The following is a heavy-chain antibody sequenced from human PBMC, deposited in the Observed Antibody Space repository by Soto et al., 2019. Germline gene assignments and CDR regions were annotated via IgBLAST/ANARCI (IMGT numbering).Heavy chain of an antibody. CDR1: GGSINSYD. V-gene: IGHV4-34*01. D-gene: IGHD3-22*01. J-gene: IGHJ4*02. Sequence: PSETLCLTCSVSGGSINSYDLTWIRQPPGKGLEWIGEINHSGSTNYTPSLKSRVTISVDTSNNQFSLKLNSVTAADTAVYYCARQHYYDSSGYYTWNWGQGTLVTVSS. CDR3: ARQHYYDSSGYYTWN. CDR2: INHSGST.